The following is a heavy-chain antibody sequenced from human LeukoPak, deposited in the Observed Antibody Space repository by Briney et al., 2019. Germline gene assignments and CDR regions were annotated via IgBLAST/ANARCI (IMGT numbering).Heavy chain of an antibody. CDR3: AGKTQLRYFDPSGFDP. J-gene: IGHJ5*02. D-gene: IGHD3-9*01. CDR1: GGFISRYY. CDR2: IYYSGST. V-gene: IGHV4-59*01. Sequence: SETLSLTCTVSGGFISRYYWSWIRQPPGKGLEWIGYIYYSGSTNYNPSLKSRVTISVDTSKNQFSLKLSSVTAADTAVYYCAGKTQLRYFDPSGFDPWGQGTLVTVS.